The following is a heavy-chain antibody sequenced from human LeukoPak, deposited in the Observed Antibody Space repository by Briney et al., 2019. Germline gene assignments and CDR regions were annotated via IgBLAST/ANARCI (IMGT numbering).Heavy chain of an antibody. D-gene: IGHD5-24*01. J-gene: IGHJ6*02. Sequence: QPGGSLRLSCAASGFAVSSNYMNLVRQAPGKGLEWVSYISNSGSTIYYADSVKGRFTISRDNAKNSLYLQMNSLRAEDTAVYYCANLPGKLENYYYYYGMDVWGQGTTVTVSS. V-gene: IGHV3-48*03. CDR1: GFAVSSNY. CDR2: ISNSGSTI. CDR3: ANLPGKLENYYYYYGMDV.